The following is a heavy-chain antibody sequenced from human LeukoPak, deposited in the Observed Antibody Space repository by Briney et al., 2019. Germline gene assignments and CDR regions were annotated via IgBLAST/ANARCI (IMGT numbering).Heavy chain of an antibody. Sequence: PSETLSLTCTVSGGSISSYYWSWIRQPPGKGLEWIGYIYYSGSTNYNPSLKSRVTISVDTSKNQFSLKLSSVTAADTAVYYCARGGADWAFGIWGQGTMVTVSS. CDR2: IYYSGST. CDR1: GGSISSYY. V-gene: IGHV4-59*01. J-gene: IGHJ3*02. CDR3: ARGGADWAFGI. D-gene: IGHD1-26*01.